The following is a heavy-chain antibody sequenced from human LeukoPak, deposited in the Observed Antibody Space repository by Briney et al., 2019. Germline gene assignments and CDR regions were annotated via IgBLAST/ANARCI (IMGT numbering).Heavy chain of an antibody. J-gene: IGHJ4*02. Sequence: PSETLSLPCTVFGGSFSSYYWSWIRQPPGTGLEWTGYIYYSGSTNYNPSLKSRVTISVDTSKNQFSLKLSSVTAADTAVYYCARSGLELRYFDWLSHPLDYWGQGTLVTVSS. V-gene: IGHV4-59*01. D-gene: IGHD3-9*01. CDR3: ARSGLELRYFDWLSHPLDY. CDR1: GGSFSSYY. CDR2: IYYSGST.